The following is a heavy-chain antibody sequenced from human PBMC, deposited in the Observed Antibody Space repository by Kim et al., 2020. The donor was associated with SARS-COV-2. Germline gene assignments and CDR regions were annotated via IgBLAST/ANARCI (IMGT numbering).Heavy chain of an antibody. CDR1: GVTFSSHS. V-gene: IGHV3-23*01. D-gene: IGHD1-1*01. CDR3: AKCSYNLDV. CDR2: ITCSGSTT. J-gene: IGHJ6*02. Sequence: GGSLRLSCAASGVTFSSHSMSWVRQAPGKGLEWVSSITCSGSTTSYADSVKGRFTISRDNSKSTLWLQMNSLRAEDTAVYYCAKCSYNLDVWGQGTTVTVSS.